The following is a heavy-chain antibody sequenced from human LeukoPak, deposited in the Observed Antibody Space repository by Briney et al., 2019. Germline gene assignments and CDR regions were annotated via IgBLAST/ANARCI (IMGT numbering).Heavy chain of an antibody. Sequence: PSETLSLTCTVSGGSISGYYWNWIRQSPEKGLEWIGYIYHSGTINFNPSLKARVTMSIDTSKNQFSLKLSSVTAADTAVYYCARGMITFGGVIVHIDYWGQGTLVTVSS. CDR2: IYHSGTI. CDR3: ARGMITFGGVIVHIDY. CDR1: GGSISGYY. V-gene: IGHV4-59*01. J-gene: IGHJ4*02. D-gene: IGHD3-16*02.